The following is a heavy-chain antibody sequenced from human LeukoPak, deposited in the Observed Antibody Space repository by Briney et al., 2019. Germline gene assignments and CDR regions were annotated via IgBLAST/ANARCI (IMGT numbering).Heavy chain of an antibody. CDR2: ISAYNGNT. Sequence: ASVKVSCKASGYTFTSYGISWVRQGPGQGLEWLGWISAYNGNTNYAQKLQDRATMTTDTSTSTGYMELRSLTSDDTAMYYCARVWAYCSGGACYDYWGQGTLVTVSS. J-gene: IGHJ4*02. CDR1: GYTFTSYG. D-gene: IGHD2-15*01. CDR3: ARVWAYCSGGACYDY. V-gene: IGHV1-18*01.